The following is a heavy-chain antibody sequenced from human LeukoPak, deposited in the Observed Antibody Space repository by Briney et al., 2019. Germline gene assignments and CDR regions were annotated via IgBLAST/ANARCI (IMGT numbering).Heavy chain of an antibody. CDR2: INQGGSEK. V-gene: IGHV3-7*01. Sequence: SGGSLRLSCAASGFTFSNYWMSWLCQAPGKGLEWVANINQGGSEKYSVDSVKGRFTISRDNAKNSLYLQMNSLRAEDTAVYYCARDRVGASTIWGQGTLVTVSS. J-gene: IGHJ4*02. D-gene: IGHD1-26*01. CDR3: ARDRVGASTI. CDR1: GFTFSNYW.